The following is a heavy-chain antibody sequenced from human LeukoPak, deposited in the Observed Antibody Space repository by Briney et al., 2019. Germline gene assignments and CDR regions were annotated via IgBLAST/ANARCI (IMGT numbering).Heavy chain of an antibody. CDR1: GYSISSGYY. CDR2: IYHSGST. Sequence: SETLSLTCTVSGYSISSGYYWGWIRQPPGKGLEWIGSIYHSGSTYYNPSLKSRVTISVDTSKNQFSLRLSSVTAADTAVYYCARVAEDIVVVPAADSDYYYYYYMDVWGKGTTVTVSS. V-gene: IGHV4-38-2*02. CDR3: ARVAEDIVVVPAADSDYYYYYYMDV. J-gene: IGHJ6*03. D-gene: IGHD2-2*01.